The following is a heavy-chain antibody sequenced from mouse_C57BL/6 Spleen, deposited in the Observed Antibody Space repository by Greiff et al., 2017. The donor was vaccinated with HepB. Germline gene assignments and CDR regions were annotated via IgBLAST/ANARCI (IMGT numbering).Heavy chain of an antibody. CDR2: IYPGSGST. D-gene: IGHD1-2*01. CDR1: GYTFTSYW. Sequence: QVQLQQSGAELVKPGASVKMSCKASGYTFTSYWITWVKQRPGQGLEWIGDIYPGSGSTNYNEKFKSKATLTVDTSSSTAYMQLSSLTSEDYAVYYCARLRTAGYYAMEYWGQGTSVTVSS. V-gene: IGHV1-55*01. CDR3: ARLRTAGYYAMEY. J-gene: IGHJ4*01.